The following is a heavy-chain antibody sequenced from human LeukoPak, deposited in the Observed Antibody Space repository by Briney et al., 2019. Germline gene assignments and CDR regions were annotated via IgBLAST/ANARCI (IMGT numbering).Heavy chain of an antibody. CDR2: IYASGST. Sequence: PSETLSLTCTVSRCSINSNYWSWIRQPAGKGPEWIGRIYASGSTNYNPSLASRVIMSVDTSKNQFSLNLISVTAADTAVYYCARAVGFYDSGNHYNPNLFDPWGQGTLVTVSS. V-gene: IGHV4-4*07. J-gene: IGHJ5*02. D-gene: IGHD3-10*01. CDR1: RCSINSNY. CDR3: ARAVGFYDSGNHYNPNLFDP.